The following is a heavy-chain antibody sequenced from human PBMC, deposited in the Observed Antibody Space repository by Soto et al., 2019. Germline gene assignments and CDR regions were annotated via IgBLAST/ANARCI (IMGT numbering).Heavy chain of an antibody. Sequence: QVQLVQSGAEVKKPGASVKVSCKASGYTFTSYEINWVRQATGQGLEWMGWMNPNSGNTGYAQKFQGRVTMTRNTSISTAYMALSSLRSEDKDVYYCASRILDAFDIWCQGTMVTVSS. CDR2: MNPNSGNT. V-gene: IGHV1-8*01. J-gene: IGHJ3*02. CDR3: ASRILDAFDI. CDR1: GYTFTSYE.